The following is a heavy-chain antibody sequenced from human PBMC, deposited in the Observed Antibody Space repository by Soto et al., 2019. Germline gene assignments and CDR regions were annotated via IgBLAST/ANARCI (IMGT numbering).Heavy chain of an antibody. CDR3: ARDLQALRALHYDTDMDV. J-gene: IGHJ6*02. CDR1: GGTFSSYA. V-gene: IGHV1-69*13. D-gene: IGHD3-22*01. Sequence: SVKVSCKASGGTFSSYAISWVRQAPGQGLEWMGGIIPIFGTANYAQKFQGRVTITADESTSTAYMELSSLRADDTAVYYCARDLQALRALHYDTDMDVWGQGTTVTVSS. CDR2: IIPIFGTA.